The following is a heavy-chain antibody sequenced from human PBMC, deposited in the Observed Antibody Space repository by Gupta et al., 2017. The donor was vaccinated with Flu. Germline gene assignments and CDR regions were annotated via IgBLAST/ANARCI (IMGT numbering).Heavy chain of an antibody. CDR2: INTNTGNP. Sequence: VRQAPGQGLEWMGWINTNTGNPTYAQGFTGRFVFSLDTSVSTAYLQISSLKAEDTAVYYCARGRTPSKRPLGYFDWAYPYWGQGTLVTVSS. D-gene: IGHD3-9*01. V-gene: IGHV7-4-1*02. CDR3: ARGRTPSKRPLGYFDWAYPY. J-gene: IGHJ4*02.